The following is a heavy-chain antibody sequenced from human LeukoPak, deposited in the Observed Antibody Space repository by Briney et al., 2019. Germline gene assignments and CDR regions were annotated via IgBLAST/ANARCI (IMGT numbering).Heavy chain of an antibody. CDR1: GFTFSSYA. CDR3: AKTSAGIRGGYFDY. Sequence: GGSLRLSCATSGFTFSSYAMSWVRQAPGKGLEWVSLINDSGGNTYYADSVKGRFTISRDNSKNTLFLQMSSLRAEDTAVYYCAKTSAGIRGGYFDYWGQGTLVTVSS. D-gene: IGHD3-10*01. J-gene: IGHJ4*02. CDR2: INDSGGNT. V-gene: IGHV3-23*01.